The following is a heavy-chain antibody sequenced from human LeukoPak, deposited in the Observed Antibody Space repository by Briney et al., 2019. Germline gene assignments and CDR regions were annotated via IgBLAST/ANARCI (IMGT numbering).Heavy chain of an antibody. D-gene: IGHD3-10*01. Sequence: PGGSLRLSCAASGFTFSSYAMSWVRQAPGKGLEWVSAISGSGGSTYYADSVKGRFTISRDNSKNTLYLQMNSLRAEDTAVYYCARDGGFSYSYYLDVWGKGTTVTVSS. CDR3: ARDGGFSYSYYLDV. CDR2: ISGSGGST. CDR1: GFTFSSYA. V-gene: IGHV3-23*01. J-gene: IGHJ6*03.